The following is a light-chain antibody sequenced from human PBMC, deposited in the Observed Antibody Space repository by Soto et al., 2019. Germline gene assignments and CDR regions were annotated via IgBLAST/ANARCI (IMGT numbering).Light chain of an antibody. CDR3: SSYAGSNNYV. Sequence: QSALTQPPSASGSPGQSVTISCTGTSSDVGGYNYVSWYQQHPGNAPKLMIYEVTKRASGVPDRFSGSKSGNTASLTVSGLQAEDEADYYCSSYAGSNNYVFETGTKVTVL. CDR2: EVT. V-gene: IGLV2-8*01. CDR1: SSDVGGYNY. J-gene: IGLJ1*01.